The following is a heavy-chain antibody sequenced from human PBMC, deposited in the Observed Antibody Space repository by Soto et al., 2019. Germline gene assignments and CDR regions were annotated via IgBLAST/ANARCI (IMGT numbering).Heavy chain of an antibody. CDR2: IHPSDSYT. CDR3: TRLGAISPLDF. V-gene: IGHV5-10-1*01. D-gene: IGHD2-2*02. J-gene: IGHJ4*02. Sequence: PGESLKISCKGSGYNFKNYWITWVRQMPGKGLEWLGRIHPSDSYTNYSPSFQGHVTMSTDNSISTVSLQWSSLKASDSAMYYCTRLGAISPLDFWGQGTLVTVSS. CDR1: GYNFKNYW.